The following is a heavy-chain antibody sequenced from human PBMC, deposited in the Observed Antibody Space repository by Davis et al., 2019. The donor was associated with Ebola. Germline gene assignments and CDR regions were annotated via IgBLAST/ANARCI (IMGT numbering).Heavy chain of an antibody. V-gene: IGHV1-18*04. CDR3: AIGGGMDV. CDR2: ISAYNGNT. Sequence: ASVKVSCKASGYTFTNYYMHWVRQAPGQGLEWMGWISAYNGNTNYAQKLQGRVTMTTDTSTSTAYMELSSLRSEDTAVFYCAIGGGMDVWGQGTTVTVSS. CDR1: GYTFTNYY. J-gene: IGHJ6*02.